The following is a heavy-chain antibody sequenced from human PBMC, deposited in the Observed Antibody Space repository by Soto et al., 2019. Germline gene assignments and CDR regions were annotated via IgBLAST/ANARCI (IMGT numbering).Heavy chain of an antibody. D-gene: IGHD4-17*01. CDR3: ARDKYGDPSFDY. CDR2: ISAYNGNT. V-gene: IGHV1-18*01. CDR1: GYTFTSYG. Sequence: ASVKVSCKASGYTFTSYGISWVRQAPGQGLEWMGWISAYNGNTNYAQKLQGRVTMTADTSTSTAYMELRSLRSDDTAVYYCARDKYGDPSFDYWGQGTLVTVSS. J-gene: IGHJ4*02.